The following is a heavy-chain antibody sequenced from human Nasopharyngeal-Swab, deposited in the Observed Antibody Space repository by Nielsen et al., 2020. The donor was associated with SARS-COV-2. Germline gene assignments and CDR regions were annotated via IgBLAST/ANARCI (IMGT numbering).Heavy chain of an antibody. CDR3: ARVGMGYSNPTGVHYYYMDV. D-gene: IGHD4-11*01. Sequence: RGSLRPSCAPSGPSFNSYSMNWVRQAPGKGLEWVSYISSSSSTIYYADSVKGRFTTSRENAKNSLYLQMNSLRAEDTAVYYCARVGMGYSNPTGVHYYYMDVWGKGTTVTVSS. CDR1: GPSFNSYS. CDR2: ISSSSSTI. J-gene: IGHJ6*03. V-gene: IGHV3-48*01.